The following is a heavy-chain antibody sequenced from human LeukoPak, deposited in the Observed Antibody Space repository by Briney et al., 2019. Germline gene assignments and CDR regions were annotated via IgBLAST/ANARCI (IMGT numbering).Heavy chain of an antibody. Sequence: GGSLRLSCAASGFTFDDYGMSWVCQAPGKGLGWVSGINWNGGSTGYADSVNGRFTISRDNAKNSLYLQMNSLRVEDTALYYCARGFCTNGVCYLFDCWGQGTLVTVSS. CDR3: ARGFCTNGVCYLFDC. CDR2: INWNGGST. CDR1: GFTFDDYG. D-gene: IGHD2-8*01. J-gene: IGHJ4*02. V-gene: IGHV3-20*04.